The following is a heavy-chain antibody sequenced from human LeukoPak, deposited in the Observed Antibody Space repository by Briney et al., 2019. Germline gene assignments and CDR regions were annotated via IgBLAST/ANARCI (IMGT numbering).Heavy chain of an antibody. CDR2: IYYSGST. D-gene: IGHD2-15*01. J-gene: IGHJ3*02. V-gene: IGHV4-39*07. CDR3: AREICGSGHSTCAFDI. CDR1: GGSISSSSYY. Sequence: PSETLSLTCTVSGGSISSSSYYWGWIRQPPGKGLEWIGSIYYSGSTYYNPSLKSRVTISVDTSKNQFSLKLSSVTAADTAVYYCAREICGSGHSTCAFDIWGQGTMVTVSS.